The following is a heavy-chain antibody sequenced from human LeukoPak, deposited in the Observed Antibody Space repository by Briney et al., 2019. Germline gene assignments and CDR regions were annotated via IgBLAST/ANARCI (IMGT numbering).Heavy chain of an antibody. Sequence: GGSLRLSCAASGFTFSSYSMNWVRQAPGKGLEWVSSISSSSSYIYYADSVKGRFTISRANAKNSLYLQMTSLRAEDTAVYYCARVGITYYYDSSGYNDYWGQGTLVTVSS. CDR3: ARVGITYYYDSSGYNDY. CDR2: ISSSSSYI. CDR1: GFTFSSYS. V-gene: IGHV3-21*01. J-gene: IGHJ4*02. D-gene: IGHD3-22*01.